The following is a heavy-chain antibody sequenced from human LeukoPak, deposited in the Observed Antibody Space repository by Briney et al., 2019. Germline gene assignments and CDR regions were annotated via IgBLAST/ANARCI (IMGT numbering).Heavy chain of an antibody. CDR3: ARHVKDDSGGSCYSFSY. Sequence: PSETLSLTCTVSGGSISSSSYYWGWIRQPPGKGLEWIGSIYYSGSTYYNPSLKSRVTISVDTSKNQSSLKLSSVTAADTAVYYCARHVKDDSGGSCYSFSYWGQGTLVTVSS. CDR2: IYYSGST. J-gene: IGHJ4*02. D-gene: IGHD2-15*01. CDR1: GGSISSSSYY. V-gene: IGHV4-39*01.